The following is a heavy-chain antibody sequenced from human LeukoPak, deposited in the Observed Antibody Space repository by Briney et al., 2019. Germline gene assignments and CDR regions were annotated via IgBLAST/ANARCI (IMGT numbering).Heavy chain of an antibody. V-gene: IGHV5-51*01. Sequence: GESLQISCKGSGYSFTSYWIGWVRPLPGKGLEWMGIIYPGDSDTRYSPSFQGQVTISADKSISTAYLQWSSLKASDTAMYYCARPSQYYDILTGYYTSEAFDIWGQGTMVTVSS. CDR3: ARPSQYYDILTGYYTSEAFDI. D-gene: IGHD3-9*01. CDR2: IYPGDSDT. J-gene: IGHJ3*02. CDR1: GYSFTSYW.